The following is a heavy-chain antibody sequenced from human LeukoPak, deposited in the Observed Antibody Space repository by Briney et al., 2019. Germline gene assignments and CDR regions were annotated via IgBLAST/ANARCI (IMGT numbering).Heavy chain of an antibody. CDR3: AARYCSGGSCYPYYFDY. D-gene: IGHD2-15*01. J-gene: IGHJ4*02. CDR2: IIPILGIA. CDR1: GGTFSSYA. Sequence: SVKVSCKASGGTFSSYAISWVRQAPGQGLEWMGRIIPILGIANYAQKFQGRVTITADKSTSTAYMELSSLRSEDTAVYYCAARYCSGGSCYPYYFDYWGQGTLVTVSS. V-gene: IGHV1-69*04.